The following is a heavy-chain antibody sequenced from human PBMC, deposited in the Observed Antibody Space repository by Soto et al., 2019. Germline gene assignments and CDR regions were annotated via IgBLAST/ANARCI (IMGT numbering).Heavy chain of an antibody. CDR2: IYYSGTT. D-gene: IGHD1-26*01. J-gene: IGHJ3*02. CDR1: SGSIGTYF. Sequence: SETLSLTCTVSSGSIGTYFWSWIRQPPGKGLEWIGYIYYSGTTNYNPSLKSRVTIFLDMSKNQFSLRLSSVTAADTAVYYCARGRGGTYDAFDIWGQGTLVTVSS. V-gene: IGHV4-59*01. CDR3: ARGRGGTYDAFDI.